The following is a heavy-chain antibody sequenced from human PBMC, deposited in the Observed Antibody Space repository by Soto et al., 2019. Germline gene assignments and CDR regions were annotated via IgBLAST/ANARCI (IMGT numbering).Heavy chain of an antibody. V-gene: IGHV4-39*01. J-gene: IGHJ4*02. CDR3: ARRRWDIVVVPAAAFDY. CDR2: IYYSGST. Sequence: SETLSLTCTVSGGSISSSSYYWGWIRQPPGKGLEWIGSIYYSGSTYYNPSLKSRVTISVDTSKNQFSLKLSSVTAADTAVYYCARRRWDIVVVPAAAFDYWGQGTLVTVYS. D-gene: IGHD2-2*01. CDR1: GGSISSSSYY.